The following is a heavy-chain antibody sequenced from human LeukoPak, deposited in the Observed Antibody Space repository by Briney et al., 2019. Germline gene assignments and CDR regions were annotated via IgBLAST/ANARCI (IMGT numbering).Heavy chain of an antibody. D-gene: IGHD5-24*01. J-gene: IGHJ4*02. Sequence: SETLSLTCTVSGASISSTTYYWGWIRQPPRKGLEWIASIYYSGSAYYNPSLKSRVTISVDTSKNQFSLKLSSVTAADTAVYYCARGRRWLQREYYFDYWGQGTLVTVSS. V-gene: IGHV4-39*07. CDR1: GASISSTTYY. CDR2: IYYSGSA. CDR3: ARGRRWLQREYYFDY.